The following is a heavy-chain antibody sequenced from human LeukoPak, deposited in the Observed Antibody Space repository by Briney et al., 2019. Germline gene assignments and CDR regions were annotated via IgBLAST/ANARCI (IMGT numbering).Heavy chain of an antibody. J-gene: IGHJ6*03. CDR1: GFTFSSYG. CDR3: AKDGRTTDYMDV. Sequence: PGGSLRLSCAASGFTFSSYGMHWVRQAPGKGLEWVAFIRYDGSNKYYADSVKGRFTISRDNSKNTLYLQMNSLRAEDTAVYYCAKDGRTTDYMDVWGKGTTVTVSS. CDR2: IRYDGSNK. D-gene: IGHD4-17*01. V-gene: IGHV3-30*02.